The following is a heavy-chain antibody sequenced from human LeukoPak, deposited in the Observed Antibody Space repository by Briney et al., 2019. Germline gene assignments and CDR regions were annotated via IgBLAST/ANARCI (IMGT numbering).Heavy chain of an antibody. CDR1: GFTFSSYA. CDR2: ISYDGSNK. D-gene: IGHD3-3*01. V-gene: IGHV3-30-3*01. Sequence: GGSLRLSCAASGFTFSSYAMHWVRQAPGKGLEWVAFISYDGSNKYYADSVKGRFTISRDNSKNTLYLQMNSLRAEDTAVYYCAKDLQDQRRITIFGVVTFFDYWGQGTLVTVSS. J-gene: IGHJ4*02. CDR3: AKDLQDQRRITIFGVVTFFDY.